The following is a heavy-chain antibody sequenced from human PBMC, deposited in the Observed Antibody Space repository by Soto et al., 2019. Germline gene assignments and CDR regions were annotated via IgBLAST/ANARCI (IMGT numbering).Heavy chain of an antibody. CDR2: INHSGST. Sequence: QVQLQQWGAGLLKPSETLSLTCAVYGGSFSGYYWSWIRQPPGKGLEWIGEINHSGSTNYNPSLKSRVTISVDTSKNQFSLKLSSVTAADTAVYYCARGIPGQGRHMDVWGNGTTVTVSS. V-gene: IGHV4-34*01. J-gene: IGHJ6*03. CDR3: ARGIPGQGRHMDV. CDR1: GGSFSGYY. D-gene: IGHD2-15*01.